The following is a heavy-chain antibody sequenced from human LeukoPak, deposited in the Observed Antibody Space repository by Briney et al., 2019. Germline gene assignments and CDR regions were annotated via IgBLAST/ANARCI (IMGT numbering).Heavy chain of an antibody. V-gene: IGHV3-23*01. CDR2: ISNSGGST. CDR1: GFTFSSYA. D-gene: IGHD3-10*01. Sequence: GGSLRLSCAASGFTFSSYAMSWVRQAPGKGLEWVSVISNSGGSTFYADSVKGRFTISRDNSKNTLYLQMNSLRAEDTAVYYCAKRASGSGTSLYYFDYWGQGTLVTVSS. J-gene: IGHJ4*02. CDR3: AKRASGSGTSLYYFDY.